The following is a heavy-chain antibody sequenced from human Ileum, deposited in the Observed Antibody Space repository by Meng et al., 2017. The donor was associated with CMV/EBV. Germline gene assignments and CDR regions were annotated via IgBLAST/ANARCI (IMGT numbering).Heavy chain of an antibody. J-gene: IGHJ4*02. V-gene: IGHV4-59*01. CDR3: ARTGRFGSYYFDY. CDR2: VYSTGST. CDR1: GGSISSYY. Sequence: QVQRPASDPGLVKPSATLSLTCSVSGGSISSYYWSWIRQAPGKGLEWIGYVYSTGSTNYSPSLRGRVTISVDTSRNQFSLRLSSVTAADTAVYYCARTGRFGSYYFDYWGQGTLVTVSS. D-gene: IGHD3-10*01.